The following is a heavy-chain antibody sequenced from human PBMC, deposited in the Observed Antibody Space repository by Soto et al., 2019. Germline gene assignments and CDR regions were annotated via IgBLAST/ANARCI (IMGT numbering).Heavy chain of an antibody. CDR3: ARAHFMWELRPWFDP. CDR2: IIPIFGTA. Sequence: AASVKVSCKASGGTFSSYAISWVRQAPGQGLEWMGGIIPIFGTANYAQKFQGRVTITADESTSTAYMELSSLRSEDTAVYYCARAHFMWELRPWFDPWGQGTLVTVSS. CDR1: GGTFSSYA. J-gene: IGHJ5*02. D-gene: IGHD1-26*01. V-gene: IGHV1-69*13.